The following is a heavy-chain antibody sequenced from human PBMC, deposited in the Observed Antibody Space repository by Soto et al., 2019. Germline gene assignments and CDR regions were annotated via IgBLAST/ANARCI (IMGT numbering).Heavy chain of an antibody. Sequence: QVQLVQSGAKVKKPGSSVKVSCKASGGTFNTHTINWVRQAPGQGLEWMGRVVPLLGIESHPQKFQDRLTITADTSTATVFMELSDLRSEDTAVYYCTRDRPDEAVVPVPSQQFDSWGQGTLLTVSS. CDR2: VVPLLGIE. D-gene: IGHD2-21*01. CDR3: TRDRPDEAVVPVPSQQFDS. J-gene: IGHJ4*02. CDR1: GGTFNTHT. V-gene: IGHV1-69*08.